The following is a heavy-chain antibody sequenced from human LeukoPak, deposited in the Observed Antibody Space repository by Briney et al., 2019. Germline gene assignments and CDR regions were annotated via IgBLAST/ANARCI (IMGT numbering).Heavy chain of an antibody. CDR3: ARDSGSYSLYYYYYMDV. J-gene: IGHJ6*03. CDR1: GGTFSSYA. V-gene: IGHV1-69*06. Sequence: SVTVSFKASGGTFSSYAISWVRQAPGQGLEWMGGIIPIFGTANYAQKFQGRVTITADKSTSTAYMELSSLRSEDTAVYYCARDSGSYSLYYYYYMDVWGKGTTVTVSS. CDR2: IIPIFGTA. D-gene: IGHD1-26*01.